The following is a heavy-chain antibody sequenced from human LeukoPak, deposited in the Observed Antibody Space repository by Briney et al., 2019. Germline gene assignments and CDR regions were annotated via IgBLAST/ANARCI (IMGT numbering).Heavy chain of an antibody. Sequence: SETLSLTCAVYGGSFSGYYWSWIRQPPGKGLEWIGEINHSGSTNYNPSLKSRVTISVDTSKNQFSLKLSSVTAADTAVYYCARGRGYYSSGSYPSFFDYWGQGTLVTVSS. D-gene: IGHD3-10*01. CDR3: ARGRGYYSSGSYPSFFDY. CDR1: GGSFSGYY. V-gene: IGHV4-34*01. CDR2: INHSGST. J-gene: IGHJ4*02.